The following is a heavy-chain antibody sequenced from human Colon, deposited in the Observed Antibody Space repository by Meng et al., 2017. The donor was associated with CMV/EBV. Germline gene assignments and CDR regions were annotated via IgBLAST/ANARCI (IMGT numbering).Heavy chain of an antibody. CDR2: INPNTGDT. CDR1: GFTFTAYY. D-gene: IGHD6-13*01. CDR3: ARVRRAAADWFDP. J-gene: IGHJ5*02. Sequence: CKHAGFTFTAYYIHWVRQAPGQGLEWMGWINPNTGDTNYAQIFRGRVTMTRDTSISTAYLELSSLTSDDTAIYYCARVRRAAADWFDPWGQGTLVTVSS. V-gene: IGHV1-2*02.